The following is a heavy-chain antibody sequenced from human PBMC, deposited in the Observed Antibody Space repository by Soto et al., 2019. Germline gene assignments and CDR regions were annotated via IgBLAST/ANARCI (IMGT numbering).Heavy chain of an antibody. CDR2: IYYSGIT. V-gene: IGHV4-59*13. CDR3: ARSVQSSGWDSWYFDL. D-gene: IGHD6-19*01. J-gene: IGHJ2*01. Sequence: QVQLQESGPGLVKPSETLSLTCTVSRGAISSYYWSWIRQSPGKGLEWIGYIYYSGITNYNPSQQSRISISVDSSKNQFSLRVRSVTAADTAVYYCARSVQSSGWDSWYFDLWGRGTQVTVSA. CDR1: RGAISSYY.